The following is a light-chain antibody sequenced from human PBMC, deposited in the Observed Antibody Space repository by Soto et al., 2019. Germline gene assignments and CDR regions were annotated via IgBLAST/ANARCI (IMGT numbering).Light chain of an antibody. CDR3: QQDYSYPRT. CDR2: AAS. V-gene: IGKV1-8*01. CDR1: QGISSY. J-gene: IGKJ2*01. Sequence: AIRMTQSPSSFSASTGDRVTITCRASQGISSYLAWYQQKPGKAPKLLIYAASTLQSGGPSRFSGSGSGTDFTLTISCLQSEDFATYYWQQDYSYPRTFGQGNKLEIK.